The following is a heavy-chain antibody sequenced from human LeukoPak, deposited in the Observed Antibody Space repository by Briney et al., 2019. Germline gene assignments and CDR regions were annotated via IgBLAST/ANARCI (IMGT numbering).Heavy chain of an antibody. J-gene: IGHJ3*02. CDR3: ARDHVRFIRRRNNVFDI. CDR1: GGFISSYY. CDR2: IYYSGST. V-gene: IGHV4-59*12. Sequence: SETLSLTCSVSGGFISSYYWSWIRQPPGKGLEWIGYIYYSGSTNYNPSLKSRVTISVDTSKNQFSLKLSSVTAADTAVYYCARDHVRFIRRRNNVFDIWGQGTMVTVSS. D-gene: IGHD1-14*01.